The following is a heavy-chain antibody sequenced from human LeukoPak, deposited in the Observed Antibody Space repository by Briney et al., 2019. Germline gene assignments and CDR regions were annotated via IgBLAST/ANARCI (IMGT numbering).Heavy chain of an antibody. J-gene: IGHJ5*02. D-gene: IGHD3/OR15-3a*01. V-gene: IGHV4-34*01. CDR1: GGSFSGYY. CDR2: INHSGST. CDR3: AREDADCWFDP. Sequence: SETLSLTCAVYGGSFSGYYWSWIRQPPGKGLEWIGEINHSGSTNYNPSLKSRVTISVDTSKNQFSLKLSSVTAADTAVYYCAREDADCWFDPWGQGTLVTVSS.